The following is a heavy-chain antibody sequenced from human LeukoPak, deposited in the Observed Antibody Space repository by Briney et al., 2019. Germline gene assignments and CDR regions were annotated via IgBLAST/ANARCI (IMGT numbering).Heavy chain of an antibody. V-gene: IGHV1-69*05. CDR3: ARGEGYYASGSYYIDY. D-gene: IGHD3-10*01. J-gene: IGHJ4*02. CDR2: IIPIFGTA. Sequence: SVKVSCKASGGTFSSYAISWVRQAPGQGLEWMGGIIPIFGTANYAQKFQGRVTITTDESTSTAYMELSSLRSEDTAVYYCARGEGYYASGSYYIDYWGQGTLVTVSS. CDR1: GGTFSSYA.